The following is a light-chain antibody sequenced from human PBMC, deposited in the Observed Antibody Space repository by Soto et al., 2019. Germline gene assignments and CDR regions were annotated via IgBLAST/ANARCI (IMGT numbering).Light chain of an antibody. CDR1: SRDVGTYNY. CDR3: SSYTSSSTLV. CDR2: HVS. J-gene: IGLJ2*01. V-gene: IGLV2-14*01. Sequence: QSALTQPASVSGSPGQSITISCTGTSRDVGTYNYVSWYQQHPGEAPKLMIFHVSNRPSGVSNRFSGSKSGNTASLTISGLQAEDEADYYCSSYTSSSTLVFGGGTKLTVL.